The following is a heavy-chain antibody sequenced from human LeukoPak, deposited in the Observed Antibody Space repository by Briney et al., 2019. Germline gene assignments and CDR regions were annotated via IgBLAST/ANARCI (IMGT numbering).Heavy chain of an antibody. CDR1: GGSISSSSYY. CDR2: IYYSGST. D-gene: IGHD3-10*01. Sequence: SETLSLTCTVSGGSISSSSYYWGWIRQPPGKGLEWIGSIYYSGSTYYNPSLKSRVTISVDTSKNQFSLKLSSVTAADTAVYYCARQAGTGYFDHWGQGTLVTVSS. CDR3: ARQAGTGYFDH. V-gene: IGHV4-39*01. J-gene: IGHJ4*02.